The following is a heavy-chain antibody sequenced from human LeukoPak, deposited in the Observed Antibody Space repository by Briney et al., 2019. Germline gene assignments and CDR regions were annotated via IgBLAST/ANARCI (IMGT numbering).Heavy chain of an antibody. J-gene: IGHJ4*02. CDR1: GGSFSGYY. Sequence: SETLSLTCAVYGGSFSGYYWSWIRQPPGKGLEWIGEINHSGSTNYNPSLKSRVTISVDTSKNQFSLQLSSVTAADTAVYYCARGVAAAGTPFDYWGQGTLVTVSS. CDR2: INHSGST. CDR3: ARGVAAAGTPFDY. V-gene: IGHV4-34*01. D-gene: IGHD6-13*01.